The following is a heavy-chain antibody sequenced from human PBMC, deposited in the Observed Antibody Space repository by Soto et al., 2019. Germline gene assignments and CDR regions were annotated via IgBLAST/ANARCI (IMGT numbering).Heavy chain of an antibody. CDR2: FDPEDGET. CDR1: GYTHTVLS. D-gene: IGHD4-17*01. V-gene: IGHV1-24*01. CDR3: ATDHREWVTTGWFDP. J-gene: IGHJ5*02. Sequence: ASVKVACQVSGYTHTVLSMHWVRQAQGKGLEWMGGFDPEDGETIYAQKFQGRVTMTEDTSTDTAYMELSSLRSEDTAVYYCATDHREWVTTGWFDPWGQGTLVTVSS.